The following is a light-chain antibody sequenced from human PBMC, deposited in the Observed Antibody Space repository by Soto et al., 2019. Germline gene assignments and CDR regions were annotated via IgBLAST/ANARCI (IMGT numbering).Light chain of an antibody. Sequence: IFLTPSPPTPSVSPGESIILSCRASQSVDISLAWYQQKPGQAPRLLIYGASTRATDMPGTFSGRGSGTEFTLTITSLRPEDFGVYYCQQYRSWPRTFGQGTKVDIK. CDR3: QQYRSWPRT. J-gene: IGKJ1*01. CDR2: GAS. CDR1: QSVDIS. V-gene: IGKV3-15*01.